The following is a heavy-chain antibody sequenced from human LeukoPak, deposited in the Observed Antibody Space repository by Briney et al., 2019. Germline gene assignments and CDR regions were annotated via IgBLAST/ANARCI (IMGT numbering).Heavy chain of an antibody. D-gene: IGHD4-17*01. J-gene: IGHJ4*02. CDR1: GGSVSSDY. V-gene: IGHV4-59*08. CDR2: IHNNGST. Sequence: KPSETLSLTCTVSGGSVSSDYWNWIRQPPGKGLEWIGYIHNNGSTNDNPSLKSRVTISMDASKNQFSLRLSSVTAADTALYYCARRSTYGFFDYWGQGTLVTVSS. CDR3: ARRSTYGFFDY.